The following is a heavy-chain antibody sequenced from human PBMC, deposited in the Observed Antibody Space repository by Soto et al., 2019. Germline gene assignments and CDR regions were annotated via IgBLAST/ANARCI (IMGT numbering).Heavy chain of an antibody. CDR3: ARLGVDGSGSRYYYYYYGMDV. CDR1: GYSFTSYW. Sequence: GESLKISCKGSGYSFTSYWVSWVRQMPGKGLEWMGRIDPSDSYTNYSPSFQGHVTISADKSISTAYLQWSSLKASDTAMYYCARLGVDGSGSRYYYYYYGMDVWGQGTTVTVSS. CDR2: IDPSDSYT. D-gene: IGHD3-10*01. J-gene: IGHJ6*02. V-gene: IGHV5-10-1*01.